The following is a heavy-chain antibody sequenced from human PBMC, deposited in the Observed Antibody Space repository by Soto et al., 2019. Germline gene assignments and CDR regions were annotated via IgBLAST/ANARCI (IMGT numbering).Heavy chain of an antibody. V-gene: IGHV1-2*02. D-gene: IGHD3-22*01. Sequence: SXKVYWKAAGYAXSGDYRDWVRQAPGQGLEWMGWINPNSGSTNYAQKFQGRVTMTRDTSISTAYMELSRLRSYDTAVYYCARDYYYDSSGHIFPWAQGTLGTVSS. J-gene: IGHJ5*02. CDR3: ARDYYYDSSGHIFP. CDR2: INPNSGST. CDR1: GYAXSGDY.